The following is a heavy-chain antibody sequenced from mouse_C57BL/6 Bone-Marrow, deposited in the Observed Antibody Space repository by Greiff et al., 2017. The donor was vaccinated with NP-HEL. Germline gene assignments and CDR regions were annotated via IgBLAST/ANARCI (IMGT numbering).Heavy chain of an antibody. Sequence: LVESGAELVKPGASVKLSCTASGFNIKDYYMHWVKQRTEQGLEWIGRIDPEDGETKYAPKFQGKATITADTSSNTAYLQLSSLTSEDTAVYYCASTTVVDAWFAYWGQGTLVTVSA. CDR1: GFNIKDYY. V-gene: IGHV14-2*01. CDR3: ASTTVVDAWFAY. CDR2: IDPEDGET. D-gene: IGHD1-1*01. J-gene: IGHJ3*01.